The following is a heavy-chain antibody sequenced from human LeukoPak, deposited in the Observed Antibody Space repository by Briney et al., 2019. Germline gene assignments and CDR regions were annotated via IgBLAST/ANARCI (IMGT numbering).Heavy chain of an antibody. J-gene: IGHJ3*02. CDR1: GGSISSGGYY. CDR3: ARLYSGSYSYAFDI. V-gene: IGHV4-31*03. CDR2: IYYSGST. Sequence: PSETLSLTCTVSGGSISSGGYYWSWIRQHPGKGLEWIGYIYYSGSTYYNPSLKSRVTISVDTSKNQFSLKLSSVTAADTAVYYCARLYSGSYSYAFDIWGQGTMVTVSS. D-gene: IGHD1-26*01.